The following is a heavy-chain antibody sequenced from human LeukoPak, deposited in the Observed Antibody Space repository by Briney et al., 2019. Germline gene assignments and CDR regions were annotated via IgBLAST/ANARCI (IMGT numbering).Heavy chain of an antibody. J-gene: IGHJ4*02. CDR1: GYTFTGYY. Sequence: ASVKVSCKASGYTFTGYYMHWVRQAPGQGLEWMGWIKPNSGGTNYAQKFQGRVTMTRDTSISTAYMELSRLRSDDTAVYYCARADRNRVAPSSYWGQGTLVTVSS. D-gene: IGHD2-15*01. CDR2: IKPNSGGT. V-gene: IGHV1-2*02. CDR3: ARADRNRVAPSSY.